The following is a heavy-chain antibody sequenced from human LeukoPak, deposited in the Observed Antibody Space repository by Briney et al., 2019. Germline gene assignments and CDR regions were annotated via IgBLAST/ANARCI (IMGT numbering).Heavy chain of an antibody. CDR2: IIPIFGTA. CDR3: ASQYRSSWYGGYWFDP. Sequence: SVKVSCKASGGTFSSYAISWVRQAPGQGLEWMGGIIPIFGTANYAQKFQGRVTITADESTSTAYMELSSLRSEDTAVYYCASQYRSSWYGGYWFDPWGQGTLVTVSS. CDR1: GGTFSSYA. D-gene: IGHD6-13*01. V-gene: IGHV1-69*01. J-gene: IGHJ5*02.